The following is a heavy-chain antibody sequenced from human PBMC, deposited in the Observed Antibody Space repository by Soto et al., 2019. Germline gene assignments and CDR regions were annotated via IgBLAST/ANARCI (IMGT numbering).Heavy chain of an antibody. Sequence: ASVKVSCKTSGYTFAAYYIHWIRQAPGQGLEWMGWINPTSGGTVYAQNFQDRVTMTRDTSISTAYMELRRLNSDDTAVYYCARDPDYGDYWRYFFDSWGQGTPVTVSS. J-gene: IGHJ4*02. CDR3: ARDPDYGDYWRYFFDS. CDR2: INPTSGGT. V-gene: IGHV1-2*02. D-gene: IGHD4-17*01. CDR1: GYTFAAYY.